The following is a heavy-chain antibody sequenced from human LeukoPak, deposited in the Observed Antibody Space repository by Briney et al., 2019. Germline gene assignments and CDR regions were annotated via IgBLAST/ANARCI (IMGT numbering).Heavy chain of an antibody. Sequence: GGSLRLSCAASGFTFSSYAMHWVRQAPGKGLEWVAAISYDGSNKYYADSVKGRFTISRDNSKNTLYLQMNSLRAEDTAVYYCARDLASQGFDYWGQGTLVTVSS. CDR2: ISYDGSNK. CDR1: GFTFSSYA. CDR3: ARDLASQGFDY. V-gene: IGHV3-30-3*01. J-gene: IGHJ4*02.